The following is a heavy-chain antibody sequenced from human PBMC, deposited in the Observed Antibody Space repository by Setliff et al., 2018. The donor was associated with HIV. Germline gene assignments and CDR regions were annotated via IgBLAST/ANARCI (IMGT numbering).Heavy chain of an antibody. CDR3: ARLSGYCSSTSCHISAFDI. CDR2: IYPGDSDT. V-gene: IGHV5-51*01. J-gene: IGHJ3*02. CDR1: GYSFTSYW. Sequence: PGESLTISCKGSGYSFTSYWIGWVRQMPGKGLEWMGIIYPGDSDTRYSPSFQGQVTISADKSISTAYLQWSSLKASDTAMYYCARLSGYCSSTSCHISAFDIWGQGTMVTVSS. D-gene: IGHD2-2*02.